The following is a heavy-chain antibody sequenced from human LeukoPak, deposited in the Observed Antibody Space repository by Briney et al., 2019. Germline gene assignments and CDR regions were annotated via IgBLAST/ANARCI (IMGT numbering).Heavy chain of an antibody. CDR2: IYHSGST. J-gene: IGHJ4*02. CDR3: AKATGTLGN. D-gene: IGHD1-1*01. V-gene: IGHV4-38-2*02. CDR1: GYSISSGYY. Sequence: SETLSLTCTVSGYSISSGYYWGWIRQPPGKGLEWIGSIYHSGSTYYNPSLKSRVTISVDTSKNQFSLKLSSVTAADTAIYYCAKATGTLGNWGQGTLVTVSS.